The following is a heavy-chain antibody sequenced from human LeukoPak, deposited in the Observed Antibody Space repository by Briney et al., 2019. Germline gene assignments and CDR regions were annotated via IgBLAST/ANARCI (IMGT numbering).Heavy chain of an antibody. CDR3: TTTLDTAMDHDAFDI. V-gene: IGHV3-15*01. J-gene: IGHJ3*02. D-gene: IGHD5-18*01. CDR2: IKSETDGGTT. Sequence: GGSLRLSCAASGLTFSNAWMSWVRQAPGKGLEWVGRIKSETDGGTTDYAAPVKGRFTISRDDSKNTLYLQMNSLKTEDTAVYYCTTTLDTAMDHDAFDIWGQGTMVTVSS. CDR1: GLTFSNAW.